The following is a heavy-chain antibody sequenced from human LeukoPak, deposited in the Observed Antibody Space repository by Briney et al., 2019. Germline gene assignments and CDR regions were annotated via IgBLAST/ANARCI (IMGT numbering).Heavy chain of an antibody. CDR3: AKTPYSSFGGFFDY. Sequence: GRSLRLSCAASGFTFSSYGMQWVRQAPGKGLEWVAVISYDGSNKYYADFVKGRFTISRDNAKDTLYLQMNSLRAEDTAVYYCAKTPYSSFGGFFDYWGQGTLVTVSS. V-gene: IGHV3-30*18. D-gene: IGHD4-11*01. J-gene: IGHJ4*02. CDR1: GFTFSSYG. CDR2: ISYDGSNK.